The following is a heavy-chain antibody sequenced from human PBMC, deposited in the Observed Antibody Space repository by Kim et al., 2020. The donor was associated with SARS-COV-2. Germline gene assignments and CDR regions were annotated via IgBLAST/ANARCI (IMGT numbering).Heavy chain of an antibody. CDR2: NK. V-gene: IGHV3-33*06. CDR3: AKSDRDGDY. Sequence: NKDYTDSVKGRFTISKDNSKNTLYLQMNSLRAEDTAVYYCAKSDRDGDYWGQGTLVTVSS. D-gene: IGHD3-22*01. J-gene: IGHJ4*02.